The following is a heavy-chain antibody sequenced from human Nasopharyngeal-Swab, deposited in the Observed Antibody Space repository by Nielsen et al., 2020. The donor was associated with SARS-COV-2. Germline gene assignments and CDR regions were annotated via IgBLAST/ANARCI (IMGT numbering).Heavy chain of an antibody. V-gene: IGHV4-59*01. J-gene: IGHJ4*02. Sequence: SETLSLTFTVSGDSMSGSYWSWIRQPPGKGLEWIGYIYYSGGTNYHPSLKSRVTISVDTSKNHFSLKLGSVTAADTAVYYCARYGWGLFDYWGQGTLVTVSS. CDR3: ARYGWGLFDY. CDR2: IYYSGGT. CDR1: GDSMSGSY. D-gene: IGHD6-19*01.